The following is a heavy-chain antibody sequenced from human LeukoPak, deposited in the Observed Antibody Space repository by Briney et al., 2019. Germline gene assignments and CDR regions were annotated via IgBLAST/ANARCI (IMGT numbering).Heavy chain of an antibody. CDR3: ARSQAKPTYYYDSSGYYDY. CDR1: GGTFSSYA. Sequence: SVKVSCKASGGTFSSYAISWVRQAPGQGLEWMGRIIPILGIANYAQKFQGRVTITADKSTSTAYMELSSLRSEDTAVYYCARSQAKPTYYYDSSGYYDYWGQGTLVTVSS. V-gene: IGHV1-69*04. J-gene: IGHJ4*02. D-gene: IGHD3-22*01. CDR2: IIPILGIA.